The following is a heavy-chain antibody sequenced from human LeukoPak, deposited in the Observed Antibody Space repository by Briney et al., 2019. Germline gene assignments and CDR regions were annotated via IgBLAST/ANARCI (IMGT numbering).Heavy chain of an antibody. V-gene: IGHV1-3*01. CDR1: GYTFTSYA. D-gene: IGHD6-19*01. CDR2: INAGNGNT. J-gene: IGHJ4*02. Sequence: GASVKVSCKASGYTFTSYAMHWVRQAPGQRLEWMGWINAGNGNTKYSQKFQGRVTITRDTSASTAYMELSSLRSEDTAVYYCARVAVAVAGTFDYWGQGTLVTVSS. CDR3: ARVAVAVAGTFDY.